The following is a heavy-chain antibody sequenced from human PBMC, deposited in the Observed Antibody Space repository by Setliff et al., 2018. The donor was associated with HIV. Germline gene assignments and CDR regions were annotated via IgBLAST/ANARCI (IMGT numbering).Heavy chain of an antibody. Sequence: LSLTCTVSGYSISSGYYWGWIRQPPGKGLEWIGSIYHSGSTYYNPSLKSRVTISVDTSKNQFSLKLSSVTAADTAVYYCAKTVTTTPYAFDIWGQGTMVTVSS. V-gene: IGHV4-38-2*02. D-gene: IGHD4-4*01. CDR3: AKTVTTTPYAFDI. CDR1: GYSISSGYY. CDR2: IYHSGST. J-gene: IGHJ3*02.